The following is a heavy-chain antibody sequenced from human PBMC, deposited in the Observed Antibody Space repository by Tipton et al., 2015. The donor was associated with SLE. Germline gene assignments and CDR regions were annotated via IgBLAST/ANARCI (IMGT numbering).Heavy chain of an antibody. D-gene: IGHD3-10*01. J-gene: IGHJ4*02. Sequence: GSLRLSCAASTLSFGRYEMNWVRQAPGKGLEWISFISARGSAIFYADSVKGRFSISRDNAKRSIYLQMNSLRAEDTAVYYCASGASYFGSVSYSFDYWGQGALVTVSS. CDR2: ISARGSAI. CDR3: ASGASYFGSVSYSFDY. CDR1: TLSFGRYE. V-gene: IGHV3-48*03.